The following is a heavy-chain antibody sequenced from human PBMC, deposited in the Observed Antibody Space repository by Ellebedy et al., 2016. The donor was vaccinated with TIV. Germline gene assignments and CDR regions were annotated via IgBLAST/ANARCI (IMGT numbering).Heavy chain of an antibody. Sequence: MPSETLSLTCSVSGGSISCSSCYWDWIRQPPGKGLEWIGSMYYSGSTYYSPSLKSRVTISVDTSKNKFSLNLSSVTAADTAVYYCARHDHGDYVGWIDPWGQGTLVTVSS. V-gene: IGHV4-39*01. CDR1: GGSISCSSCY. D-gene: IGHD4-17*01. J-gene: IGHJ5*02. CDR2: MYYSGST. CDR3: ARHDHGDYVGWIDP.